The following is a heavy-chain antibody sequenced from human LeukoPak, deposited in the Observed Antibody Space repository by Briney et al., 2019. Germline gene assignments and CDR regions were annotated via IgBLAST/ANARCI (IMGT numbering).Heavy chain of an antibody. J-gene: IGHJ3*02. V-gene: IGHV3-23*01. CDR3: AKPGGNYLAFDI. CDR2: ISGSGGST. Sequence: GGSLRLSCAASGFTFSSYAMSWVRQAPGKGREWVSAISGSGGSTYYADSVKGRFTISRDNSKNSLYLQMNSLRAEDTAVYYCAKPGGNYLAFDIWGQGTMVTVSS. D-gene: IGHD4-11*01. CDR1: GFTFSSYA.